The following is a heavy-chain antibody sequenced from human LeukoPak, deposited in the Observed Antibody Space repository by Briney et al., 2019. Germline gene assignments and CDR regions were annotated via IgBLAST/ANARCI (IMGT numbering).Heavy chain of an antibody. D-gene: IGHD3-3*01. CDR3: ARGPDYDFWSGYPSNNWFDP. CDR2: IYYSGST. J-gene: IGHJ5*02. Sequence: SETLSLTCTVSGGSISSYYWGWIRQPPGKGLEWVGYIYYSGSTNYNPSLKSRVTISVDTSKNQFSLKLSSVTAADTAVYYCARGPDYDFWSGYPSNNWFDPWGQGTLVTVSS. V-gene: IGHV4-59*01. CDR1: GGSISSYY.